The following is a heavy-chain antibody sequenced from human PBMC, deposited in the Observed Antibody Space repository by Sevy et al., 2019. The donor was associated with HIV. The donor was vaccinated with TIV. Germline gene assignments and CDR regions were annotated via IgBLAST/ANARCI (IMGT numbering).Heavy chain of an antibody. Sequence: GGSLGLSCAASGFTFSSYDMHWVRQATGKGLEWVSAIGTAGDTYYPGSVKGRFTISRENAKNSLYLQMNSLRAGDTAVYYCARAWPVDYDFWRTKYYYYYGMDVWGQGTTVTVSS. J-gene: IGHJ6*02. CDR1: GFTFSSYD. CDR2: IGTAGDT. D-gene: IGHD3-3*01. V-gene: IGHV3-13*01. CDR3: ARAWPVDYDFWRTKYYYYYGMDV.